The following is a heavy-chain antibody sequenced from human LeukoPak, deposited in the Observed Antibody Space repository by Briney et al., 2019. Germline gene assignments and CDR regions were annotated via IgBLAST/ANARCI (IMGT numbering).Heavy chain of an antibody. Sequence: SETLSLTCTVSSGSISTSNYYWGWVRQPPGKALEWIGNIFYSGSTYYSPSLKSRVTISVDTSKNQFSLKLSSVTAADTAVYYCARDVVYPYYFDYWGQGTLVTVSS. D-gene: IGHD2-2*01. CDR2: IFYSGST. J-gene: IGHJ4*02. V-gene: IGHV4-39*07. CDR3: ARDVVYPYYFDY. CDR1: SGSISTSNYY.